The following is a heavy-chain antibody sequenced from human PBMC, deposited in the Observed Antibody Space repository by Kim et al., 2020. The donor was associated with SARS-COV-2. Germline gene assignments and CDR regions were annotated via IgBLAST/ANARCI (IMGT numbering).Heavy chain of an antibody. J-gene: IGHJ3*02. Sequence: KSRVTISVDTSKNQFSLKLSSVTAADTAVYYCARANVLLWFGETHDAFDIWGQGTMVTVSS. V-gene: IGHV4-34*01. D-gene: IGHD3-10*01. CDR3: ARANVLLWFGETHDAFDI.